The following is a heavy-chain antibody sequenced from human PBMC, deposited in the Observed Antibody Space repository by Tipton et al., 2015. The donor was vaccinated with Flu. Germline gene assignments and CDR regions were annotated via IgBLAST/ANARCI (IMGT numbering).Heavy chain of an antibody. J-gene: IGHJ4*02. CDR3: ARGLTPSEAFDY. V-gene: IGHV3-74*01. CDR2: INKDGSNT. D-gene: IGHD2-21*02. CDR1: GFTFSNHW. Sequence: SLRLSCAASGFTFSNHWMHWVRQASGKGLVWVSRINKDGSNTIYADFVKGRFTFSRDNAKNTLYLQLNSLTAEDTAVYYCARGLTPSEAFDYWGQGAPVTVSS.